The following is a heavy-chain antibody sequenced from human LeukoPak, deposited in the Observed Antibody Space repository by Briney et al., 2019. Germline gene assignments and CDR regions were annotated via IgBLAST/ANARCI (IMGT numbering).Heavy chain of an antibody. J-gene: IGHJ3*01. Sequence: PGGSLRVSCAASGFTFSSYSMNWVRQAPGKGLEWVSSISSSSSYIYYADSVKGRFTISRDNAKNSLYLQMNSLRAEDTAVYYCARDSQYYYDSSGYKFWGQGTMVTVSS. D-gene: IGHD3-22*01. V-gene: IGHV3-21*01. CDR2: ISSSSSYI. CDR1: GFTFSSYS. CDR3: ARDSQYYYDSSGYKF.